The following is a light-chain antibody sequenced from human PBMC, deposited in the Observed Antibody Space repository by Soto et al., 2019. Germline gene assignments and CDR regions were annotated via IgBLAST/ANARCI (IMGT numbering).Light chain of an antibody. CDR1: QGIGSW. CDR2: DAS. V-gene: IGKV1-12*01. J-gene: IGKJ4*01. CDR3: QQANSFPHT. Sequence: DIQMTQSPSSVSASVGDRVTITCRASQGIGSWLAWYQQKPGKAPNLLIYDASKLHSGVPSRFSGSGSGTDFSLTISSLQPEDCATYYCQQANSFPHTFGGGTKVEI.